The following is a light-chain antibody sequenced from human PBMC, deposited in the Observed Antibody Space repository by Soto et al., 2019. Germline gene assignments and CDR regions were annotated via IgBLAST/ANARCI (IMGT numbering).Light chain of an antibody. CDR1: QSVNTN. V-gene: IGKV3-15*01. CDR3: QRYTYLPIT. CDR2: DTS. Sequence: EEVMKISPATLSVSPGERATLSCRASQSVNTNLAWYQQKPGQTPRLLIYDTSARATGVPARFSGSRSGPEFTLTTNSLQSEDFAIYYCQRYTYLPITFGGGTKVDI. J-gene: IGKJ4*01.